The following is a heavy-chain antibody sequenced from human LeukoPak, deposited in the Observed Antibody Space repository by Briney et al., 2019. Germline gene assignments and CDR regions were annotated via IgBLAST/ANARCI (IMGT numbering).Heavy chain of an antibody. CDR2: INIDKRIT. Sequence: PGGSLRLSCAASGFSFSTQRMHWVRQAPGKGLVWVSYINIDKRITGYADSVKGRFTISRDNAKNTLYLQMNSLRAEDTAVYYCAKTTTTGWKWGQGTLVTVSS. J-gene: IGHJ4*02. CDR1: GFSFSTQR. CDR3: AKTTTTGWK. V-gene: IGHV3-74*01. D-gene: IGHD6-19*01.